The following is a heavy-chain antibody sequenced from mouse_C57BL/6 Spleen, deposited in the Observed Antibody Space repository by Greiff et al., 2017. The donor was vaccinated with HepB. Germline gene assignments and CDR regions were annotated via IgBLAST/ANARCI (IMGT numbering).Heavy chain of an antibody. J-gene: IGHJ4*01. CDR1: GYTFTDYN. Sequence: VQLQQSGPELVKPGASVKIPCKASGYTFTDYNMDWVKQSHGKSLEWIGDINPNNGGTIYNQKFKGKATLTVDKSSSTAYMELRSLTSEDTAVYYCARSPYYGSSYSYAMDYWGQGTSVTVSS. V-gene: IGHV1-18*01. D-gene: IGHD1-1*01. CDR2: INPNNGGT. CDR3: ARSPYYGSSYSYAMDY.